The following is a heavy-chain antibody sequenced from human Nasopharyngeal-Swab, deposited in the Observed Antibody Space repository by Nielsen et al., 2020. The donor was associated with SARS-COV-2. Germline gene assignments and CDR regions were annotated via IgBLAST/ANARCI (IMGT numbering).Heavy chain of an antibody. Sequence: WVRQAPGQGLEWMGGFDPEDGETIYAQKFQGRVTMTEDTSTDTAYMELSSLRSEDAAVYYYATVHALGGYRHNFDYWGQGTLVTVSS. CDR3: ATVHALGGYRHNFDY. V-gene: IGHV1-24*01. D-gene: IGHD5-12*01. CDR2: FDPEDGET. J-gene: IGHJ4*02.